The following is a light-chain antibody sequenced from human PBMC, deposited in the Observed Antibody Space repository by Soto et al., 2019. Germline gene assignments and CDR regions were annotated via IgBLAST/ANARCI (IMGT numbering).Light chain of an antibody. Sequence: EIVLTQSPATLSLSPGERATLSCRASQSVNNYLAWYQQKPGQAPRLLIYDTSDRASGIPARFSGSGSGTDFTLTISSLQPEDFATYYCRQKYFYPFTFGPGTKVDIK. CDR3: RQKYFYPFT. CDR1: QSVNNY. V-gene: IGKV3-11*01. J-gene: IGKJ3*01. CDR2: DTS.